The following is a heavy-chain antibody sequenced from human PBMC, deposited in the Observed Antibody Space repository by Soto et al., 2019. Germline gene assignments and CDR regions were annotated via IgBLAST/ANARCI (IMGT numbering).Heavy chain of an antibody. D-gene: IGHD2-15*01. V-gene: IGHV1-69*13. CDR1: GGTFSSYA. CDR3: ANYCSGGSCYFDY. Sequence: ASVKVSCKASGGTFSSYAISWVRQAPGQGLEWMGGIIPIFGTANYAQKFQGRVTITADESTSTAYMELSSLRSEDTAVYYCANYCSGGSCYFDYWGQGTLVTVSS. J-gene: IGHJ4*02. CDR2: IIPIFGTA.